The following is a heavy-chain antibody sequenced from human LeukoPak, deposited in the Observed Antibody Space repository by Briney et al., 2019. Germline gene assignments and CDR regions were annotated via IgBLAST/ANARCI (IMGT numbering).Heavy chain of an antibody. D-gene: IGHD2-2*01. Sequence: ASVKVSCKASGGTFSSYAIRWVRQAPGQGLEWMGGIIPIFGTANYAQKFQGRVTITADESTSTAYMELSSLRSEDTAVYYCARLGYCSSTSCSPEYWGQGTLVTVSS. CDR1: GGTFSSYA. V-gene: IGHV1-69*13. J-gene: IGHJ4*02. CDR3: ARLGYCSSTSCSPEY. CDR2: IIPIFGTA.